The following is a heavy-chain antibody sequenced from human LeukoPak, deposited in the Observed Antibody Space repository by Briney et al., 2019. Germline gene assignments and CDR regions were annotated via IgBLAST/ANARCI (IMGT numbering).Heavy chain of an antibody. V-gene: IGHV3-30*18. CDR1: GFTFSSYG. CDR3: AKTSGYSYGYRENYFDY. J-gene: IGHJ4*02. D-gene: IGHD5-18*01. Sequence: GGSLRLSCAASGFTFSSYGMHWVRPAPGKGLEWGAVISYDGSNKYYADSVKGRFTISRDNSKNTLYLQMSSLRAEDTPVYYCAKTSGYSYGYRENYFDYWGQGTLVTVSS. CDR2: ISYDGSNK.